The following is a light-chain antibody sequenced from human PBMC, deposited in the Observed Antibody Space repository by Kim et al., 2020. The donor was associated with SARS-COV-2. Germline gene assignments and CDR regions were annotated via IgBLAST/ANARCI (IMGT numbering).Light chain of an antibody. CDR3: QQYDNFPYT. Sequence: STSVGDRVTITCQASQDISNYLNWYQQKPGKAPKLLIFAASHLERGVPSRFSGSGSGTDFTFTINSLQAEDIATYYCQQYDNFPYTFGQGTKLEI. V-gene: IGKV1-33*01. J-gene: IGKJ2*01. CDR2: AAS. CDR1: QDISNY.